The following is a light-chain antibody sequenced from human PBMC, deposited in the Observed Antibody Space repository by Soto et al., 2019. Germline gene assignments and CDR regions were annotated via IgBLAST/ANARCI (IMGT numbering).Light chain of an antibody. J-gene: IGLJ3*02. Sequence: QSVLIQPPSASGTPGQRVTISCSGGSSNIGSNVVNWYQQLPGTAPKLLIYSNNQRPSGVPDRVSGSKSGASASLAISGLQSEDEADYYCAAWDDSLNGPVFGGGTQLTVL. CDR1: SSNIGSNV. CDR3: AAWDDSLNGPV. V-gene: IGLV1-44*01. CDR2: SNN.